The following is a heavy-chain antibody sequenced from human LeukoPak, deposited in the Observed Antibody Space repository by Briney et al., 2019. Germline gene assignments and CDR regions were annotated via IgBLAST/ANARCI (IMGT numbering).Heavy chain of an antibody. CDR3: ARDYKYAFDK. Sequence: GGSLRLSCAASGFTFSDYSMNWVRQAPGKGLEWISYIGIDSGNTNYADSVKGRFTISGDKAKNSLYLQMNSLRVEDTAVYYWARDYKYAFDKWGQGTQVTVSS. CDR2: IGIDSGNT. CDR1: GFTFSDYS. J-gene: IGHJ4*02. D-gene: IGHD5-24*01. V-gene: IGHV3-48*01.